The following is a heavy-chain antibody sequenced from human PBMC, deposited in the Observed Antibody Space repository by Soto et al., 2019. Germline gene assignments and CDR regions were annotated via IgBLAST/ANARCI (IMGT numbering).Heavy chain of an antibody. CDR3: AKATRHEYYFDY. CDR1: GFTFSSYA. Sequence: GGSLRLSCAASGFTFSSYAMSWVRQAPGKGLEWVSAISGSGGSTYYADSVKGRFTISRDNSKNTVYLQMNSLRAEDTAVYYCAKATRHEYYFDYWGQGTLVTVSS. D-gene: IGHD2-15*01. V-gene: IGHV3-23*01. J-gene: IGHJ4*02. CDR2: ISGSGGST.